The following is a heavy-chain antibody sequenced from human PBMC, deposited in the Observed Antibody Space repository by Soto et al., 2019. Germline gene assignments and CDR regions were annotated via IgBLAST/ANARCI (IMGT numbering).Heavy chain of an antibody. V-gene: IGHV3-7*04. CDR2: IKEDGHEK. CDR1: GFTFSRYW. J-gene: IGHJ6*02. CDR3: ARSLSYDSSGYYPHYYGMDV. D-gene: IGHD3-22*01. Sequence: PGGSLRLSCAASGFTFSRYWMSWVRQAPGKGLEWVANIKEDGHEKYYVDSVKGRLTISRDNAKNSLFLQMNSLRGEDTAVYFCARSLSYDSSGYYPHYYGMDVWGQGTTVTVSS.